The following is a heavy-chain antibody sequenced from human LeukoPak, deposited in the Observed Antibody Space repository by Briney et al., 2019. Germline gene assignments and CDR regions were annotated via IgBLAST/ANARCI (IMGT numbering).Heavy chain of an antibody. D-gene: IGHD5-12*01. J-gene: IGHJ6*03. CDR1: GGTFSSYA. CDR3: VRDISGYDFYYMDV. V-gene: IGHV1-69*05. CDR2: IIPIFGTA. Sequence: SVKVSCKASGGTFSSYAISWVRQAPGQGLEWMGGIIPIFGTANYAQKFQGRVTITTDESTSTAYMELSSLRSEDTAVYYCVRDISGYDFYYMDVWGKGTTVTVSS.